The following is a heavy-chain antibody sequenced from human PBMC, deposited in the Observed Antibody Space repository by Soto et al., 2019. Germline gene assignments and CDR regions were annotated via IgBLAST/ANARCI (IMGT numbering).Heavy chain of an antibody. D-gene: IGHD6-13*01. CDR3: ARDRHGSDWYTYYFYTLAV. V-gene: IGHV3-23*01. J-gene: IGHJ6*02. Sequence: EVQLLESGGGLVQPGESLRLSCAASGFIFSDYAMTWVRQAPRKGLEWVSGISGSGESIYYADSVEGRFTISRDNSKNTLYLQMNSLRGEDTAVYYCARDRHGSDWYTYYFYTLAVWGQGTTVTVSS. CDR1: GFIFSDYA. CDR2: ISGSGESI.